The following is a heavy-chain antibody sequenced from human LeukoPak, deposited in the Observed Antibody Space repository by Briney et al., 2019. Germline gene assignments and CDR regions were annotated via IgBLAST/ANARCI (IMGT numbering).Heavy chain of an antibody. CDR2: IIPILGIA. Sequence: GASVKVSCKASGYTFTGYYMHWVRQAPGQGLEWMGWIIPILGIANYAQKFQGRVTITADKSTSTAYMELSSLRSEDTAVYYCARDPANGSGYAAYWGQGTLVTVSS. V-gene: IGHV1-69*10. CDR3: ARDPANGSGYAAY. D-gene: IGHD5-12*01. CDR1: GYTFTGYY. J-gene: IGHJ4*02.